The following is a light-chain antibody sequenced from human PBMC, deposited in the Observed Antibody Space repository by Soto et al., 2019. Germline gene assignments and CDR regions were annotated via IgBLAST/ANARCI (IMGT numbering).Light chain of an antibody. CDR1: QGFSNY. J-gene: IGKJ4*01. Sequence: DIQMPQSPSSLSASVGDRVTITCRASQGFSNYLAWYQKKPGKVPKLLIYAATTLQSGVPSRLSGSGSWTDFTLTISSLQPEDVATYYCQKYNSAPLTFGGGTKVEIK. V-gene: IGKV1-27*01. CDR3: QKYNSAPLT. CDR2: AAT.